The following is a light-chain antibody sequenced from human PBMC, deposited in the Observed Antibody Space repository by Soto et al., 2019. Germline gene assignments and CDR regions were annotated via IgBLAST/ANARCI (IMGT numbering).Light chain of an antibody. J-gene: IGKJ1*01. CDR3: QQYGSSPRT. CDR2: GAS. Sequence: EIVLTQSPGTLSMSPGERATLSCRASQSISSNYLAWYQQKPGQAPRLLIYGASSRPTGIPDRFSGSGSGTDFTLTISRLEAEDLAVYYCQQYGSSPRTFGQGTKVEFK. CDR1: QSISSNY. V-gene: IGKV3-20*01.